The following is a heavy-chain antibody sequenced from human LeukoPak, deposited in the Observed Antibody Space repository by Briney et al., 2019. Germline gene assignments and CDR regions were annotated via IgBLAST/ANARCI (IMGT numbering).Heavy chain of an antibody. CDR2: TYSDGRT. J-gene: IGHJ4*02. CDR1: GFTVSSNY. V-gene: IGHV3-53*01. Sequence: GGSLRLSCAASGFTVSSNYMNWVRQAPGKGLEWVSVTYSDGRTYYSDSVKGRFTISRDNSKNTLYLQMNGLRAEDTPVYYCARGGSNSWYDYWGQGTLVTVSS. CDR3: ARGGSNSWYDY. D-gene: IGHD6-13*01.